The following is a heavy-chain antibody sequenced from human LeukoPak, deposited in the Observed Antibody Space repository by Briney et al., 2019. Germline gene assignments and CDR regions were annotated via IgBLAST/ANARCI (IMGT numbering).Heavy chain of an antibody. J-gene: IGHJ4*02. Sequence: GGSLRLSCAASGFTFSYYEMNWVRQAPGKGLEWVSYISSSGNSIYFADSVKGRFTISRDNAKNSLYLQMNSLRAEDTAVYYCASRGAIVAYDYWGQGTLVTVSS. V-gene: IGHV3-48*03. CDR2: ISSSGNSI. CDR1: GFTFSYYE. CDR3: ASRGAIVAYDY. D-gene: IGHD3-22*01.